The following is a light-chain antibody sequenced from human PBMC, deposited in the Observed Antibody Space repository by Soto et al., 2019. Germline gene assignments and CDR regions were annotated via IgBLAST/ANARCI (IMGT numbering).Light chain of an antibody. J-gene: IGLJ2*01. CDR3: ASWDDTLSGPV. CDR2: NDN. Sequence: QSVLTQPPSASGSPGQRVTISCSGSSSNIGSSSVNWYQQFPGTAPKLLIYNDNQWPSGVPDRFSGSRSGTSGTLAISGLRSEDEADYYCASWDDTLSGPVFGGGTKLTVL. CDR1: SSNIGSSS. V-gene: IGLV1-47*02.